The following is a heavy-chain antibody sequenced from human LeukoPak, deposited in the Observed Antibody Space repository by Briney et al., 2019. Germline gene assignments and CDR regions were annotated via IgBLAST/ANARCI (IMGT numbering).Heavy chain of an antibody. CDR2: ISDSGGAT. CDR1: GFTFSNYA. Sequence: PGGSLRLSCAASGFTFSNYAMTWVRQAPGKGLEWVSVISDSGGATYYADSVKGRFTISRDNSKNTLYLQMNSLRAEDTAVYYCAKVKSSWEYYFDYWGQGTLVTVSS. J-gene: IGHJ4*02. CDR3: AKVKSSWEYYFDY. V-gene: IGHV3-23*01. D-gene: IGHD6-13*01.